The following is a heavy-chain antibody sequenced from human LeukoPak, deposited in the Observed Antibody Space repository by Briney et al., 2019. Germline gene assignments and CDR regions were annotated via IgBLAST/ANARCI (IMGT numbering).Heavy chain of an antibody. J-gene: IGHJ4*02. Sequence: GGSLRLSCAASGFTFSSYSMTWVRQAPGKGLEWVSSISSSSSYIYYADSVKGRFTISRDNAKNSLYLQMNSLRAEDTAVYYCAREIPGIAVAGIGYWGQGTLVTVSS. CDR1: GFTFSSYS. V-gene: IGHV3-21*01. CDR3: AREIPGIAVAGIGY. D-gene: IGHD6-19*01. CDR2: ISSSSSYI.